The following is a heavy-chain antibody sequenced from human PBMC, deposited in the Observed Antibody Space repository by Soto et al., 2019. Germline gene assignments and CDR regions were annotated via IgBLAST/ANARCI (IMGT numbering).Heavy chain of an antibody. Sequence: PSETLSLTCTVSGGSTSSYYWSWIRQPPGKGLEWIGYIYYSGSTNYNPSLKSRVTISVDTSKNQFSLKLSSVTAADTAVYYCARVGGRTYYYDSSGPNDTWGQGTLVTVSS. CDR2: IYYSGST. CDR1: GGSTSSYY. D-gene: IGHD3-22*01. CDR3: ARVGGRTYYYDSSGPNDT. J-gene: IGHJ5*02. V-gene: IGHV4-59*01.